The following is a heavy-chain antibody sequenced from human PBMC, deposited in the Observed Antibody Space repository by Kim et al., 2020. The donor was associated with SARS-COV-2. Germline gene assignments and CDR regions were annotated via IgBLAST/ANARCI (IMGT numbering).Heavy chain of an antibody. CDR2: IYHSGST. V-gene: IGHV4-39*01. Sequence: SETLSLTCTVSGASISTSYWAWIRQSPGKGLEWIASIYHSGSTYYNPSLRSRVFMSINTSTNQFSLKLRSLTAADTTVYFCSRPILPAAISHAFDPWGQG. CDR1: GASISTSY. D-gene: IGHD2-2*01. J-gene: IGHJ5*02. CDR3: SRPILPAAISHAFDP.